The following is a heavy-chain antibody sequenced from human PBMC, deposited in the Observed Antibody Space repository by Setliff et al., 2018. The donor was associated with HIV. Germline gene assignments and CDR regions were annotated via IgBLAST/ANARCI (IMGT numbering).Heavy chain of an antibody. CDR1: GGSFSGYY. J-gene: IGHJ6*03. Sequence: PSETLSLTCAVYGGSFSGYYWSWIRQPPGKGLEWIGEINHSGSTNYNPSLKSRVTIAVDTSKNQFSLKLSSVTAADTAVYYCARVSSTYWYSIFRNYYYHMDFWGKGTTVTVSS. CDR2: INHSGST. D-gene: IGHD2-8*02. V-gene: IGHV4-34*01. CDR3: ARVSSTYWYSIFRNYYYHMDF.